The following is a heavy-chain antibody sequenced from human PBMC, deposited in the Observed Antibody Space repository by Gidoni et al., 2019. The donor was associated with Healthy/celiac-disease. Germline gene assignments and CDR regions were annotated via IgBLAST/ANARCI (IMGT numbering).Heavy chain of an antibody. Sequence: QVQLVQSGAEVKKPGSSVKVSCKASGGTFSSYAISWVRQAPGQGLEWMGGIIPIFGTANYAQKFQGRVTITADESTSTAYMELSSLRSEDTAVYYCARDPVESYGYNIGDYYYYYGMDVWGQGTTVTVSS. D-gene: IGHD5-18*01. CDR1: GGTFSSYA. CDR2: IIPIFGTA. V-gene: IGHV1-69*01. J-gene: IGHJ6*02. CDR3: ARDPVESYGYNIGDYYYYYGMDV.